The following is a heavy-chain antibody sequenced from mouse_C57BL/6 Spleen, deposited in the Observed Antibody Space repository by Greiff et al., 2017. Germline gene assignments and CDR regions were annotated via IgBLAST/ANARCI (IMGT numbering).Heavy chain of an antibody. J-gene: IGHJ4*01. CDR2: FYPRSGNT. CDR1: GYTFTSYA. CDR3: ARFTKRDAMGY. Sequence: VQLQESGAELARPGASVKLSCKASGYTFTSYAISWVTQRTGQGLEWIGEFYPRSGNTYYNEKFKGKATLTADKSSSTSYMELRSLTSEDSAVYFCARFTKRDAMGYWGQRTSVTGSS. D-gene: IGHD1-1*01. V-gene: IGHV1-81*01.